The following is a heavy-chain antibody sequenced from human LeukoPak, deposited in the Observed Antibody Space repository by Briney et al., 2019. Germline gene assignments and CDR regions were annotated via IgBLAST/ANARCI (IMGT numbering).Heavy chain of an antibody. J-gene: IGHJ4*02. CDR3: ARGRSGYYQY. Sequence: SETLSLTCTVSGGSFSDHYWTWIRQSPGKGLEWIGEINHSGSTNYNPSLKSRVTISVDTSKNQFSLKLSSVTAADTAVYYCARGRSGYYQYWGQGTLVTVSS. CDR1: GGSFSDHY. CDR2: INHSGST. V-gene: IGHV4-34*01. D-gene: IGHD3-3*01.